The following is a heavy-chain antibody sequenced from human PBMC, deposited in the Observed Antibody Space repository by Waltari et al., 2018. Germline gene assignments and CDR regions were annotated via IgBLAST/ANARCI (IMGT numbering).Heavy chain of an antibody. CDR2: IIPSFGTA. Sequence: QVQLVQSGAAVKKPGSSVKVSCKASGGTFSSYAISWVRQAPGQGLEWMGGIIPSFGTANYAQKFQGRVTITADESTSTAYMELSSLRSEDTAVYYCAREVAAAGTVRKRAHPPYFDYWGQGTLVTVSS. J-gene: IGHJ4*02. CDR1: GGTFSSYA. V-gene: IGHV1-69*01. CDR3: AREVAAAGTVRKRAHPPYFDY. D-gene: IGHD6-13*01.